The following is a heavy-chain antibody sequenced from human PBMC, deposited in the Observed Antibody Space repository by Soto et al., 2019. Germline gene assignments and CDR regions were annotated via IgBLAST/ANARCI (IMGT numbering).Heavy chain of an antibody. CDR1: GFTVSSNY. V-gene: IGHV3-66*01. Sequence: EVQLVESGGGLVQPGGSLRLSCAASGFTVSSNYMSGVRQAPGKGLEWVSVIYSGDSTYYADSVKGRFTISRDNSKNTLYLQMNSLRAEDTAVYYCARVGYYYGSGGFDYWGQGTLVTVSS. CDR3: ARVGYYYGSGGFDY. D-gene: IGHD3-10*01. CDR2: IYSGDST. J-gene: IGHJ4*02.